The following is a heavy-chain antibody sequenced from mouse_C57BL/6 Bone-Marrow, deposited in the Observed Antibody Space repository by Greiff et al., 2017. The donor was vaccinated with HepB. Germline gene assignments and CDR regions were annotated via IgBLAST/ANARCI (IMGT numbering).Heavy chain of an antibody. CDR3: ARHGAQLDY. CDR1: GFTFSSYG. V-gene: IGHV5-6*01. D-gene: IGHD1-3*01. CDR2: ISSGGSYT. Sequence: EVKLQESGGDLVKPGGSLKLSCAASGFTFSSYGMSWVRQTPDKRLEWVATISSGGSYTYYPDSVKGRFTISRDNAKNTLYLQMSSLKSEDTAMYYCARHGAQLDYWGQGTTLTVSS. J-gene: IGHJ2*01.